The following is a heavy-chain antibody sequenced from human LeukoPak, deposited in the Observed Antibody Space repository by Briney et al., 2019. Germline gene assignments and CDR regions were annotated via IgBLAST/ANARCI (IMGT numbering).Heavy chain of an antibody. CDR1: GDSISSGYY. CDR2: MYHSGSA. V-gene: IGHV4-38-2*01. CDR3: ARVETRGAFDI. D-gene: IGHD5-18*01. J-gene: IGHJ3*02. Sequence: SETLSLTCAVSGDSISSGYYWGWIRQPPGKGLEWIASMYHSGSAYYNPSLKSRVTISVDTSKNHFSLKLSSVTAADTAVYYCARVETRGAFDIWGQGTTVTVSS.